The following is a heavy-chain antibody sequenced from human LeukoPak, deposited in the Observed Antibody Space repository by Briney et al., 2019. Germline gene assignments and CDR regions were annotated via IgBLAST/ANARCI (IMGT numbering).Heavy chain of an antibody. CDR3: ARDRRYSGSGSYYNPRGMDV. CDR1: GFTFSSYS. V-gene: IGHV3-21*01. J-gene: IGHJ6*03. Sequence: GGSLRLSCAASGFTFSSYSMNWVRQAPGKGLEWVSSISSSSSYIYYADSVKGRFTISRDNAKNSLYLQMNSLIAEDTAVYYCARDRRYSGSGSYYNPRGMDVWGKGTTVTISS. CDR2: ISSSSSYI. D-gene: IGHD3-10*01.